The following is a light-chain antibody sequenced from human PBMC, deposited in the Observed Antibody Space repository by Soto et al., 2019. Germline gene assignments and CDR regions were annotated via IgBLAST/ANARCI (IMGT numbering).Light chain of an antibody. CDR1: QSISSY. J-gene: IGKJ4*01. Sequence: DIHMTQSPSSLSASVGDRVNITCRASQSISSYLNWYQQKPGKAPKLLIYAASSLQSGVPSRFSGSGSGTDFTLTISSLQPEDFATYYCQQSYSTPLTFGGGTKLDIK. V-gene: IGKV1-39*01. CDR2: AAS. CDR3: QQSYSTPLT.